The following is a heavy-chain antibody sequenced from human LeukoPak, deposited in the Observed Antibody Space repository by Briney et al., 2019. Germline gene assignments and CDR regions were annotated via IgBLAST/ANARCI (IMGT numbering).Heavy chain of an antibody. V-gene: IGHV3-30-3*01. J-gene: IGHJ4*02. CDR3: AVGPSFDY. Sequence: GGSLRVSCAAPGFTFSSYSMHWVRQAPGKGLEWVAVISYDASNEYYADSVKGRFTVSRDNSRNTLYLQMNSLRTEDTALYSCAVGPSFDYWGQGTLVTVSS. CDR1: GFTFSSYS. CDR2: ISYDASNE.